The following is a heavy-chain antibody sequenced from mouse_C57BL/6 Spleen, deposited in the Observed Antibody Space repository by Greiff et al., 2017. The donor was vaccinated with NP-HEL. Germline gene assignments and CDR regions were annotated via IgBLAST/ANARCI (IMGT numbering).Heavy chain of an antibody. D-gene: IGHD2-4*01. V-gene: IGHV1-82*01. CDR3: ANDYGFSWFAY. J-gene: IGHJ3*01. Sequence: VQRVESGPELVKPGASVKISCKASGYAFSSSRMNWVKQRPGKGLEWIGRIYPGDGDTNYNGKFKGKATLTADKSSSTAYMQLSSLTSEDSAVYLCANDYGFSWFAYWGQGTLVTVSA. CDR2: IYPGDGDT. CDR1: GYAFSSSR.